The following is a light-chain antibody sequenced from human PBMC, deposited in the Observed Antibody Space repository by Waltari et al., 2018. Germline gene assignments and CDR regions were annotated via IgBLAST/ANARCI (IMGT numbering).Light chain of an antibody. CDR1: QSLLHSNGYNY. Sequence: DIVMTQSPLSLPVTPGEPASISCRSSQSLLHSNGYNYLDWYLQKTGQSPQVLIYLSSSRASGVPDRFSGSGSGTDFTLNISRVEAEDVGVYYCMQALQTPLTFGRGTKVEIK. CDR3: MQALQTPLT. CDR2: LSS. V-gene: IGKV2-28*01. J-gene: IGKJ4*01.